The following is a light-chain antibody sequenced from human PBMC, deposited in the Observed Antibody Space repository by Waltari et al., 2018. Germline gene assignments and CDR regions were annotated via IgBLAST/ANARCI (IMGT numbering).Light chain of an antibody. V-gene: IGLV1-47*01. J-gene: IGLJ1*01. CDR3: AAWDDSLSGLYV. CDR1: SSNGELNY. Sequence: QSVLTQPPSASGTPGQRVTISCSGSSSNGELNYVYWFQRLPGTAPRLLIYRNNQRPSGVPDRFSGSKSGASASLAISGLRSDDEADYYCAAWDDSLSGLYVFGTGTKVTVL. CDR2: RNN.